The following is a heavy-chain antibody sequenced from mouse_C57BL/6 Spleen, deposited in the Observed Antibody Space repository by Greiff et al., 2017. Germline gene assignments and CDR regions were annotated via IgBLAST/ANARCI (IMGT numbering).Heavy chain of an antibody. Sequence: EVQLQQSGAELVRPGASVKLSCTASGFNIKDYYMHWVKQRPEQGLEWIGWIDPENGDTEYASKFQGKATITADTSSNTAYLQLSSLTSEDTAVCYCTGDSKDYWGQGTTLTVSS. D-gene: IGHD2-5*01. CDR1: GFNIKDYY. J-gene: IGHJ2*01. V-gene: IGHV14-4*01. CDR3: TGDSKDY. CDR2: IDPENGDT.